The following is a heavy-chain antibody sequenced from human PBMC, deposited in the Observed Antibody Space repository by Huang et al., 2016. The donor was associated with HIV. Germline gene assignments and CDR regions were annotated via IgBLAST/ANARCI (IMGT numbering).Heavy chain of an antibody. CDR3: ARDSYRFLVAPGES. CDR1: GFFLSAFY. Sequence: QVQLVQSGAEVQKPGASVKVSCKASGFFLSAFYMHWVRQGPGQGLEGMGWINPNSGGTHSAQKFQGRLTMTRDTSISTIYMELSSLRSDNTAVYYCARDSYRFLVAPGESWGQGTLVTVSS. V-gene: IGHV1-2*02. CDR2: INPNSGGT. D-gene: IGHD5-12*01. J-gene: IGHJ4*02.